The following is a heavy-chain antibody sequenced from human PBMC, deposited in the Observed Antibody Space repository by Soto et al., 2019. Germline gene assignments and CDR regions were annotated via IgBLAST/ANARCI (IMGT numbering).Heavy chain of an antibody. Sequence: QVQLVESGGGVVQPGRSLRLSCAASGFTFSSYGMHWVRQAPGKGLEWVAVISHDGSNKYYADSVKGRFTISRDNSKNTLYLQMNSLRAEDTAVYYCANDVGTAMVDYWGQGTLVTVSS. CDR2: ISHDGSNK. J-gene: IGHJ4*02. CDR1: GFTFSSYG. D-gene: IGHD5-18*01. V-gene: IGHV3-30*18. CDR3: ANDVGTAMVDY.